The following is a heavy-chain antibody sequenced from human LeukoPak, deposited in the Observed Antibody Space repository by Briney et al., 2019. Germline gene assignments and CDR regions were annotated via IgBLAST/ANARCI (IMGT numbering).Heavy chain of an antibody. J-gene: IGHJ6*02. CDR2: IIPIFGTA. V-gene: IGHV1-69*13. D-gene: IGHD1-26*01. CDR1: GGTFSSYA. Sequence: GASVKVSCKASGGTFSSYAISWVRQAPGQGLEWMGGIIPIFGTANYAQKFRGRVTITADESTSTAYMELSSLRSEDTAVYYCAREDSGSYFDYYYGMDVWGQGTTVTVSS. CDR3: AREDSGSYFDYYYGMDV.